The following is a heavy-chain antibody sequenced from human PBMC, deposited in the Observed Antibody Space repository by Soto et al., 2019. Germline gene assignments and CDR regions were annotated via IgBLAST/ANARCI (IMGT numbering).Heavy chain of an antibody. CDR1: GYIIKNYW. D-gene: IGHD3-16*01. V-gene: IGHV5-51*01. CDR3: FRGGVTSRTFDY. CDR2: IFPDDSDT. J-gene: IGHJ4*02. Sequence: GESLKISCKASGYIIKNYWIGWVRQMPGQGLEWMGIIFPDDSDTRYSPSFQGHVTISVDKPISTAYVQWSSLKASDSAIYYCFRGGVTSRTFDYWGQGTLVTVSS.